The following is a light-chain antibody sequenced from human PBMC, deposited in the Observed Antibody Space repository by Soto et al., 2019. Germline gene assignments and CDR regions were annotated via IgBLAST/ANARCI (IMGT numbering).Light chain of an antibody. CDR3: QQGYSTSRT. V-gene: IGKV1-39*01. CDR2: AAS. J-gene: IGKJ1*01. Sequence: IQMTQSPSSLSASVGDRVTITCRASQTIKNYLNWYQQKPGKAPKLLISAASSLQSGVPSRFSGSGSGTDFTLTINSLQAEDFATYYCQQGYSTSRTFGQGTKVDIK. CDR1: QTIKNY.